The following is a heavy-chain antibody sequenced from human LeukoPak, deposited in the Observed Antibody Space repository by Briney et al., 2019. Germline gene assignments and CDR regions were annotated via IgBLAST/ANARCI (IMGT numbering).Heavy chain of an antibody. CDR1: GGSISSSSYY. CDR3: ARDDFWSGYYRDYYDSSGYGLGGF. J-gene: IGHJ4*02. V-gene: IGHV4-39*02. CDR2: IYYSGST. Sequence: SETLSLTCTVSGGSISSSSYYWGWIRQPPGKGLEWIGSIYYSGSTYYNPSLKSRVTISVDTSKNQVSLKLSSVPAADTAVYYCARDDFWSGYYRDYYDSSGYGLGGFWGQGTLATVSS. D-gene: IGHD3-22*01.